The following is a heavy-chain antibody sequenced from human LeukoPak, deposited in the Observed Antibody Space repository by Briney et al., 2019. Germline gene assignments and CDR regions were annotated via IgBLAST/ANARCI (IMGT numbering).Heavy chain of an antibody. CDR1: GGSFSGYY. Sequence: SETLSLTCAVYGGSFSGYYWSWIRQPPGKGLERIGEINHSGSTNYNPSLKSRVTISVDTSKNQFSLKLSSVTAADTAVYYCARNRYYYGSGGFDYWGQGTLVTVSS. CDR3: ARNRYYYGSGGFDY. CDR2: INHSGST. D-gene: IGHD3-10*01. V-gene: IGHV4-34*01. J-gene: IGHJ4*02.